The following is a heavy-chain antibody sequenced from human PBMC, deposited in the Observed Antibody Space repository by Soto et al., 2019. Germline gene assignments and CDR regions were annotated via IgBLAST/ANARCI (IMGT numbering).Heavy chain of an antibody. CDR2: INAYNGNT. J-gene: IGHJ6*02. CDR1: GYRFTSYG. Sequence: ASVKVSCKASGYRFTSYGIGWGRQAPGQGLEWMGWINAYNGNTNYAQNLQGRVTLTTDTSTSTAYMELRSLRSNDTAVYYCAMVDVYVTPSPQDVWGQGTTVTVS. V-gene: IGHV1-18*04. CDR3: AMVDVYVTPSPQDV. D-gene: IGHD3-16*01.